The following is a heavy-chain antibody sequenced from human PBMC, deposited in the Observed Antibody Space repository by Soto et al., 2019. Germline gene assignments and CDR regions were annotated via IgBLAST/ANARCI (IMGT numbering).Heavy chain of an antibody. V-gene: IGHV3-9*01. J-gene: IGHJ4*02. CDR3: ATDISGEYGGHFDY. Sequence: EVQLVESGGGLVQPGRSLRLSCAASGFTFDDYAMHWVRQAPGKGLEWVSGISWNSGSIGYADSVKGRFTISRDNAKNSLYLQMNSLRAEDTALYYCATDISGEYGGHFDYWGQGTLVTVSS. CDR2: ISWNSGSI. CDR1: GFTFDDYA. D-gene: IGHD3-10*01.